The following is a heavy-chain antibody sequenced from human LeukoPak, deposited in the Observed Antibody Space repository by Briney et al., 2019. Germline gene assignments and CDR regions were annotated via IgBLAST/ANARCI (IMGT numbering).Heavy chain of an antibody. D-gene: IGHD4-17*01. CDR2: INHSGST. CDR1: GGSFSGCY. J-gene: IGHJ4*02. Sequence: SETLSLTCAVYGGSFSGCYWSWIRQPPGKGLEWIGEINHSGSTNYNPSLESRVTISVDTSKNQFSLKLSSVTAADTAVYYCARVSTTTAYWGQGTLVTVSS. CDR3: ARVSTTTAY. V-gene: IGHV4-34*01.